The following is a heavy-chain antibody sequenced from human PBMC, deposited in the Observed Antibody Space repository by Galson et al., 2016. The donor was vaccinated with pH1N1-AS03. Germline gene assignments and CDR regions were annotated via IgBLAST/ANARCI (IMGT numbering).Heavy chain of an antibody. D-gene: IGHD3-10*01. CDR3: ARGLLKYYIDSGSNAPGY. V-gene: IGHV3-11*01. J-gene: IGHJ1*01. Sequence: SLRLSCATSGFTISDYYMSWIRQTPGKGLEWIAYISSAGKTTYYGDSVKGRFTISRDNARNSLYLQMNRLRADDTAVYYCARGLLKYYIDSGSNAPGYWGLGTLVTVSS. CDR2: ISSAGKTT. CDR1: GFTISDYY.